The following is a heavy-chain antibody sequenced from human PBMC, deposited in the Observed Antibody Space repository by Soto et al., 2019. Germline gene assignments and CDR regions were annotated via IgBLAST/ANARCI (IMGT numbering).Heavy chain of an antibody. CDR2: MNSDGGII. D-gene: IGHD6-13*01. Sequence: GGSLRLSCAVAGYTFGNHWMHWVRQAPGKGLEWVSRMNSDGGIINYAGSVKGRFTVSRDDARNTLYLQMNSLRVEDTAVYYCAKDRVGGGSWYGLLDYWGQGILGTVSS. V-gene: IGHV3-74*01. CDR1: GYTFGNHW. CDR3: AKDRVGGGSWYGLLDY. J-gene: IGHJ4*02.